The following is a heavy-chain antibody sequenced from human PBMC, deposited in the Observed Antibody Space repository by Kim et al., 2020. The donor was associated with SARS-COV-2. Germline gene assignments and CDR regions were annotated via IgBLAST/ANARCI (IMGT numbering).Heavy chain of an antibody. CDR1: GFTFSSYA. CDR2: ISGSGGST. D-gene: IGHD6-13*01. CDR3: AKDGDSVNLYSSSWYPLSDYYYGMDV. V-gene: IGHV3-23*01. Sequence: GGSLRLSCAASGFTFSSYAMSWVRQAPGKGLEWVSAISGSGGSTYYADSVKGRFTISRDNSKNTLYLQMNSLRAEDTAVYYCAKDGDSVNLYSSSWYPLSDYYYGMDVWGQGTTVTVSS. J-gene: IGHJ6*02.